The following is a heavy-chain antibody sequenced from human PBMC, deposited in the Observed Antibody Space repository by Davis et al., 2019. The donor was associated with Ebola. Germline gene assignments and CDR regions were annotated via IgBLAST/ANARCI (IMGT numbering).Heavy chain of an antibody. CDR3: ARDRRGQYCSGGSCYSNYYYGMDV. Sequence: AASVKVSCKASGGTFSSYAISWLRQAPGQGLEWMGGIIPIFGTANYALKFQGRVTITADESTRTAYMELSSLRSEDTAVYYCARDRRGQYCSGGSCYSNYYYGMDVWGQGTTVTVSS. V-gene: IGHV1-69*13. CDR2: IIPIFGTA. D-gene: IGHD2-15*01. CDR1: GGTFSSYA. J-gene: IGHJ6*02.